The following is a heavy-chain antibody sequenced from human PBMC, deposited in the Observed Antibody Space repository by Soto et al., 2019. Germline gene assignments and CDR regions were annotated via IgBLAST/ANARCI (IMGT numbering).Heavy chain of an antibody. V-gene: IGHV4-30-4*01. D-gene: IGHD3-22*01. J-gene: IGHJ3*02. CDR3: ARVGYYYDSSGPGAFDS. CDR1: GGSISSGDYY. Sequence: SETLSLTCTVSGGSISSGDYYWSWIRQPPGKGLEWIGYIYYSGSTYYNPSLKSRVTISVDTSKNQFSLKLSSVTAADTAVYYCARVGYYYDSSGPGAFDSWGQGTMVTVSS. CDR2: IYYSGST.